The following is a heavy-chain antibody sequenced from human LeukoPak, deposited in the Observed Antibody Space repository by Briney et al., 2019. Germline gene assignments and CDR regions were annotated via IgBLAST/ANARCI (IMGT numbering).Heavy chain of an antibody. V-gene: IGHV4-59*01. J-gene: IGHJ4*02. CDR1: GDSISSYY. CDR3: ATDTGSRFAY. Sequence: SETLSLTCTVSGDSISSYYWSWIRQPPGKGLEWIGYIYYSGSTKYNPSLKSRVTISIDTSKNQFSLKLRSVTAADTAVYYCATDTGSRFAYWGLGALVTVSP. CDR2: IYYSGST. D-gene: IGHD1-26*01.